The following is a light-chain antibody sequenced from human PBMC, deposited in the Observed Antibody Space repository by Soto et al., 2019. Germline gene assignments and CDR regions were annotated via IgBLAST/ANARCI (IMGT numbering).Light chain of an antibody. CDR1: QSISSSY. CDR2: GAS. CDR3: QQCHDVPYT. Sequence: EIVLTQSPGTLSLSPGERATLSCRASQSISSSYLAWYQQKASQAPRVLIYGASNRATGIPYRFSGSGSGTDFTLTISRLQPEDFALYYCQQCHDVPYTFGQGTKLEIK. V-gene: IGKV3-20*01. J-gene: IGKJ2*01.